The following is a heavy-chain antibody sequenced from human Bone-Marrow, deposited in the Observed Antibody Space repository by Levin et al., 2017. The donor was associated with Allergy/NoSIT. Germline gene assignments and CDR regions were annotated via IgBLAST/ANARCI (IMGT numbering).Heavy chain of an antibody. Sequence: GSLRLSCTVSGGSISSYYWSWIRQPPGKGLEWIGYIYYSGSTNYNPSLKSRVTISVDTSKNQFSLKLSSVTAADTAVYYCARGPYDYVWGSYRRYGRGWFDPWGQGTLVTVSS. J-gene: IGHJ5*02. CDR2: IYYSGST. V-gene: IGHV4-59*01. D-gene: IGHD3-16*02. CDR1: GGSISSYY. CDR3: ARGPYDYVWGSYRRYGRGWFDP.